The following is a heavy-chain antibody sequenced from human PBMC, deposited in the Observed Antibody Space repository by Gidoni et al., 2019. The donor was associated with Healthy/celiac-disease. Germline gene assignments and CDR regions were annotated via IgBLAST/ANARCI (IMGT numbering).Heavy chain of an antibody. CDR1: GGSISSYY. CDR3: ARHGAYYYMDV. D-gene: IGHD2-15*01. CDR2: IYYSGST. J-gene: IGHJ6*03. V-gene: IGHV4-59*08. Sequence: QVQLQESGPGLCKPSETLSLTCTVSGGSISSYYWSWIRQPPGKGLEWIGYIYYSGSTNYNPSLKSRVTISVDTSKNQFSLKLSSVTAADTAVYYCARHGAYYYMDVWGKGTTVTVSS.